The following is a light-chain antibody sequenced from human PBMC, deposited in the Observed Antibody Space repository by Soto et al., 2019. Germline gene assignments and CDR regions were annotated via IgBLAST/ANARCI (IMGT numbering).Light chain of an antibody. CDR2: DVT. J-gene: IGLJ1*01. V-gene: IGLV2-11*01. CDR3: CSYAGTYIGYV. Sequence: QSVLTQPRSVSGSPGQSVTISCTGTSSDVGGYNYVSWYQQYPGKAPKLMIYDVTKRPSGVPDRFSGSKSGNTASLSISGPQAEDEADYYCCSYAGTYIGYVFGSGTKVTVL. CDR1: SSDVGGYNY.